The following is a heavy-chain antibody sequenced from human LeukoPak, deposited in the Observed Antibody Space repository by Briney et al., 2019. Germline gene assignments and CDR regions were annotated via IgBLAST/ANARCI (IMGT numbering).Heavy chain of an antibody. D-gene: IGHD5-18*01. CDR1: GFTFGDYA. Sequence: GGSLRLSCTASGFTFGDYAMSWVRQAPGKGLEWVGFIRSKACGGTTEYAASVKGRFTISRDDSKSIAYLQMNSLKTEDTAVYYCTRVAEGTATVPWYFDYWGQGTLVTVSS. J-gene: IGHJ4*02. V-gene: IGHV3-49*04. CDR3: TRVAEGTATVPWYFDY. CDR2: IRSKACGGTT.